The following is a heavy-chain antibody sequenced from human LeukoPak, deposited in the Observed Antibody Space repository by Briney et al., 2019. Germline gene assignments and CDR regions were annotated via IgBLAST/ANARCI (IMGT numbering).Heavy chain of an antibody. J-gene: IGHJ3*02. CDR3: ARSAGYSSTDDAFDI. CDR2: IYSGGST. V-gene: IGHV3-53*01. Sequence: GGSLRLSCAASGFTVSSNYMSWVRQAPGKGLEWVSVIYSGGSTYYADSVKGRFTISRDNSKNTLYLQMNSLRAEDTAVYYCARSAGYSSTDDAFDIWGQGTMVTVSS. CDR1: GFTVSSNY. D-gene: IGHD6-13*01.